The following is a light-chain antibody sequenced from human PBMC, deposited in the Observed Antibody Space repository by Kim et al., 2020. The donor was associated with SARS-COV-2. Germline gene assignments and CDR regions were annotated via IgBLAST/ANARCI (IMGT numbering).Light chain of an antibody. CDR2: KDS. J-gene: IGLJ2*01. Sequence: SYELTQPPSVSVSPGRTARITCSGDALPKQYAYWYQQKPGQAPVLVIYKDSERPSRIPERFSGSSSGTTVTLTISGVQAEDEADYYCQSADSSVVFGGGT. CDR1: ALPKQY. CDR3: QSADSSVV. V-gene: IGLV3-25*03.